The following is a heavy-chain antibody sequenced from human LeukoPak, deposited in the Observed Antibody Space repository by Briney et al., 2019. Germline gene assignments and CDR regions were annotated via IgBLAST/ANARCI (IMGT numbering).Heavy chain of an antibody. Sequence: GGSLRLSCAASGFTFSDYYMSWIRQAPGKGLEWVSYISSSGSTIYYADSVKGRFTISRDNAKNSLYLQMNSLGAEDTAVYYCARDKPEGNFWSGYPKLFDYWGQGTLVTVSS. V-gene: IGHV3-11*01. CDR1: GFTFSDYY. J-gene: IGHJ4*02. CDR3: ARDKPEGNFWSGYPKLFDY. D-gene: IGHD3-3*01. CDR2: ISSSGSTI.